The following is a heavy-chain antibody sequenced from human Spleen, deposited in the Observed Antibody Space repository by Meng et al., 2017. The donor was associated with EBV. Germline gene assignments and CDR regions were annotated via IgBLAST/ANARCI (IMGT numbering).Heavy chain of an antibody. V-gene: IGHV4-4*02. J-gene: IGHJ5*02. D-gene: IGHD3-22*01. CDR3: ARGSSGYFSIDL. Sequence: QVQLQGSGPGLVKPSGTLSLTCAVSGDSISSNWWSWVRQPPGKGLEWIGEIFHSGNTNYNPSLKSRVALSVDKSKNQISLNLNSVTAADTALYYCARGSSGYFSIDLWGQGTLVTVSS. CDR2: IFHSGNT. CDR1: GDSISSNW.